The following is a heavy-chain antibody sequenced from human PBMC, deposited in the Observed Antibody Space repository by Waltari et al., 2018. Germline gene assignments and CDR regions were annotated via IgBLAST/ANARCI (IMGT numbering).Heavy chain of an antibody. Sequence: EVQLLESGGGFVQPGGSLRLSCAASGFTFRSYDMSWVSQAPGKGLEWVSFVSGDGSRTYYADSVKGRFTISRDNSKNTVYLQMNSLRAEDTAVYYCAKDRGSWGTFDYWGQGTLVTVSA. D-gene: IGHD6-13*01. CDR1: GFTFRSYD. CDR2: VSGDGSRT. CDR3: AKDRGSWGTFDY. J-gene: IGHJ4*02. V-gene: IGHV3-23*01.